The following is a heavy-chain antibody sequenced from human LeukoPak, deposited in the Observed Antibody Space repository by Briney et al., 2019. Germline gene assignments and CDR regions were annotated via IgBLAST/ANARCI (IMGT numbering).Heavy chain of an antibody. CDR3: ARDNQYQLLWADV. D-gene: IGHD2-2*01. CDR2: IYYSGST. V-gene: IGHV4-39*02. CDR1: GGSISSSSYY. Sequence: PSETLSLTCTVSGGSISSSSYYWGWIRQPPGKGLEWIGSIYYSGSTYYNPSLKSRVTISVDTSKNQFSLKLSSVTAADTAVYYCARDNQYQLLWADVWGKGTTVTVSS. J-gene: IGHJ6*04.